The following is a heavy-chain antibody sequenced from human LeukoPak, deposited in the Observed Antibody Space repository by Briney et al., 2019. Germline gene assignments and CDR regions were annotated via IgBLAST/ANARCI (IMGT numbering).Heavy chain of an antibody. CDR1: GFTFSSYA. V-gene: IGHV3-23*01. CDR3: ARMQRITMIVVVITSAAFDI. CDR2: ISGSGGST. J-gene: IGHJ3*02. D-gene: IGHD3-22*01. Sequence: GGSLRLSCAASGFTFSSYAMSWVRQAPGKGLEWVSAISGSGGSTYYADSVKGRFTISRDNSKNTLYLQMNSLRAEDTAVYYCARMQRITMIVVVITSAAFDIWGQGTMVTVSS.